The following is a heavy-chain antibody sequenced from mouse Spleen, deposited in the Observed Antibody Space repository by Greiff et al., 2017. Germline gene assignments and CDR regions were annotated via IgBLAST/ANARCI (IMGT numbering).Heavy chain of an antibody. CDR1: GYTFTSYW. J-gene: IGHJ2*01. CDR2: IYPGSGST. Sequence: QVQLQQPGAELVKPGASVKMSCKASGYTFTSYWITWVKQRPGQGLEWIGDIYPGSGSTNYNEKFKSKATLTVDTSSSTAYMQLSSLTSEDSAVYYCAMGSGYLYYFDYWGQGTTLTVSS. CDR3: AMGSGYLYYFDY. V-gene: IGHV1-55*01. D-gene: IGHD3-1*01.